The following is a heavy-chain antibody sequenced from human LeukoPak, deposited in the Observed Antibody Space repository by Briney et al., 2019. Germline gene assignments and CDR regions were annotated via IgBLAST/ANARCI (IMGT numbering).Heavy chain of an antibody. V-gene: IGHV3-11*04. CDR2: ISPSGRTI. CDR1: GFTFSDYY. J-gene: IGHJ4*02. Sequence: PGGSLRLSCAASGFTFSDYYMSWIRQAPGKGLEWVSYISPSGRTIYSADPVKGRFTISRDNAKNSLYLQMSSLRADDMGVYYCAGGAIYFDRSDYHWGQGALVTVSS. D-gene: IGHD3-22*01. CDR3: AGGAIYFDRSDYH.